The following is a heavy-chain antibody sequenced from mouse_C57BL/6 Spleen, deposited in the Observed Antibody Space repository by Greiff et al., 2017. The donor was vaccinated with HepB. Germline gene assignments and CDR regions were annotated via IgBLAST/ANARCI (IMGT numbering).Heavy chain of an antibody. V-gene: IGHV1-55*01. CDR1: GYTFTSYW. CDR2: IYPGSGST. Sequence: QVQLQQSGAELVKPGASVKMSCKASGYTFTSYWITWVKQRPGQGLEWIGDIYPGSGSTNYNEKFKSKATLTVDTSSSTAYMQLSSLTSEDSAVYYCARYGSSYGYFDVWGTGTTVTVSS. D-gene: IGHD1-1*01. CDR3: ARYGSSYGYFDV. J-gene: IGHJ1*03.